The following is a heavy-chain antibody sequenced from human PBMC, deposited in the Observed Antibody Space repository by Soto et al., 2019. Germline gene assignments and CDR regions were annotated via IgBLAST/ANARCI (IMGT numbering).Heavy chain of an antibody. CDR3: ASSEETYNDVLNGMDLYYYYFGMDV. Sequence: QVQLVQSGAEVQKPGASVKVSCKASGYKFSSYALHWVRQDPGQRLEWMGWINVGNGNTKYSQKFQDRGTIIRDTAADNAYMEVSSMRSEDTAVYYCASSEETYNDVLNGMDLYYYYFGMDVWGQGTTVTVSS. D-gene: IGHD3-9*01. V-gene: IGHV1-3*01. CDR1: GYKFSSYA. J-gene: IGHJ6*02. CDR2: INVGNGNT.